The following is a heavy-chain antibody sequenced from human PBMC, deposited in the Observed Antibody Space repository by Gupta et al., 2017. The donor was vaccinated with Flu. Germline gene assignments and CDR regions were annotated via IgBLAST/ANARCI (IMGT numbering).Heavy chain of an antibody. Sequence: QLQLQESGPGLVKPSQTLSLTCTVSGGSISSGDHYWSWIRQRPGKGLEWIGYIYYSGSTFYNPSLKSRVTISVDTSKNQFSLKLSSVTAADTAVYYCARDNRETTANWFDPWGQGTLVTVSS. J-gene: IGHJ5*02. CDR1: GGSISSGDHY. V-gene: IGHV4-31*03. D-gene: IGHD4-4*01. CDR2: IYYSGST. CDR3: ARDNRETTANWFDP.